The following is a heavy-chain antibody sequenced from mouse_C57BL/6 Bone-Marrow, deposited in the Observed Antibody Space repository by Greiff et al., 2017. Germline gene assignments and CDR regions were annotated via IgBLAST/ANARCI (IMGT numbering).Heavy chain of an antibody. Sequence: QVQLQQPGAELVKPGASVKLSCKASGYTFTSYWMQWVKQRPGQGLAWIGEIDPSDSYTNYNQKFKGKATLTVDTSSSTAYMQLSSLTSEDSAVYYCARRSITTDYYFDYWGQGTTLTVSS. CDR3: ARRSITTDYYFDY. V-gene: IGHV1-50*01. J-gene: IGHJ2*01. CDR2: IDPSDSYT. D-gene: IGHD1-1*01. CDR1: GYTFTSYW.